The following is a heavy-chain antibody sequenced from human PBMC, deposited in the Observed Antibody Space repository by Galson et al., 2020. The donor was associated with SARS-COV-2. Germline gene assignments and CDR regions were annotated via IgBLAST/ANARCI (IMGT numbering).Heavy chain of an antibody. J-gene: IGHJ2*01. V-gene: IGHV7-4-1*02. CDR2: INTNTGNP. CDR1: GYTFTSYA. D-gene: IGHD3-22*01. Sequence: ASVKVSCKASGYTFTSYAMNWVRQAPGQGIEWMGWINTNTGNPTYAQGFTGRFVFSLDTSVSTAYLQISSLKAEDTAVYYCARAPSVQRITMIVVVSDWYFDLWGRGTLVTVSS. CDR3: ARAPSVQRITMIVVVSDWYFDL.